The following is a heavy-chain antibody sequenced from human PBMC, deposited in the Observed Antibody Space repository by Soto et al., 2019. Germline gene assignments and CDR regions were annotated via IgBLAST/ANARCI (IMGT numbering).Heavy chain of an antibody. V-gene: IGHV3-74*01. CDR1: GFTFSSYW. CDR3: AVIPRPGDGFDI. J-gene: IGHJ3*02. Sequence: EVQLVESGGGLVQPGGSLRLSCVASGFTFSSYWMHWVRQPPGKGLVWVSRINSDGSSVGYADSVKGRFTISRDNAKNTLYLQMNSLRAEDTAVYYCAVIPRPGDGFDIWGQGTMVTVSS. CDR2: INSDGSSV. D-gene: IGHD2-21*01.